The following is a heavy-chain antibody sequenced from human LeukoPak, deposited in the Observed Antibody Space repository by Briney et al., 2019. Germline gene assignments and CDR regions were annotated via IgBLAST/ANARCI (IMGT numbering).Heavy chain of an antibody. CDR3: ARRISVTTSRAFDT. J-gene: IGHJ3*02. V-gene: IGHV5-51*01. D-gene: IGHD1-14*01. Sequence: GESLKISCKGSGYSFTSYWIAWVRQMPGRGLEWMGIIFPGDSDTRYSPSFQGQVTISADKSISTAYLQWSSLKASDTALYYCARRISVTTSRAFDTWGQGTMVTVSP. CDR1: GYSFTSYW. CDR2: IFPGDSDT.